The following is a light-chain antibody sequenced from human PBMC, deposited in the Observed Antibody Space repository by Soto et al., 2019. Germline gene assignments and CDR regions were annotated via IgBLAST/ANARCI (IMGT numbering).Light chain of an antibody. J-gene: IGKJ1*01. CDR1: QSVSSS. V-gene: IGKV3-15*01. CDR2: DTS. Sequence: EIVVTQSPATLSVSPGERVTLSCSASQSVSSSLACYQQRPGQAPRRLIYDTSTRAAGIAARFSGSGSGTEFTLTVSSLQFEDSAVYYCQQYFHWPQGEFGQGTTVAIK. CDR3: QQYFHWPQGE.